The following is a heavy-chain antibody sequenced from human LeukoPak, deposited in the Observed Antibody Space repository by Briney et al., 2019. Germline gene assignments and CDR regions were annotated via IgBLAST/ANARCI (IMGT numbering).Heavy chain of an antibody. Sequence: SVKVSCKAPGGTFSSYAISWVRQAPGQGLEWMGGIIPIFGTANYAQKFQGRVTITADESTSTAYMELSSLRSEDTAVYYCARWSSQGSSSWYGYYYYYMDVWGKGTTVTVSS. CDR1: GGTFSSYA. D-gene: IGHD6-13*01. CDR2: IIPIFGTA. J-gene: IGHJ6*03. V-gene: IGHV1-69*13. CDR3: ARWSSQGSSSWYGYYYYYMDV.